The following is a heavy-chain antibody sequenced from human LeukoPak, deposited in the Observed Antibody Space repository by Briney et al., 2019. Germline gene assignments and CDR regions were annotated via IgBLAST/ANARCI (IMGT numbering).Heavy chain of an antibody. Sequence: ASVKVSCKASGYTFTTYAMNWVRQAPGQGLEWMGWINTNTGNPTYAQGFTGRFVFSLDTSVSTAYLQISSLKAEDTAVYYCARVVGSGSPPHYYYYYGMDVWGQGTTVTVSS. CDR3: ARVVGSGSPPHYYYYYGMDV. J-gene: IGHJ6*02. D-gene: IGHD3-10*01. CDR1: GYTFTTYA. V-gene: IGHV7-4-1*02. CDR2: INTNTGNP.